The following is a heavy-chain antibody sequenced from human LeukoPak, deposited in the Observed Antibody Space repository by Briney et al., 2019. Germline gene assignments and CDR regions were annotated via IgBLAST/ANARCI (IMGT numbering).Heavy chain of an antibody. D-gene: IGHD6-19*01. J-gene: IGHJ4*02. CDR3: ARGNPAVAGIDY. Sequence: SETLSLTCTVSGGSISSGSYYWSWIRQPAGKGLEWIGRIHTSGSTNYNPSLKSRVTMSEDTSKNQFSLKLSSVAAADTAVYYCARGNPAVAGIDYWGQGTLVTVSS. CDR1: GGSISSGSYY. V-gene: IGHV4-61*02. CDR2: IHTSGST.